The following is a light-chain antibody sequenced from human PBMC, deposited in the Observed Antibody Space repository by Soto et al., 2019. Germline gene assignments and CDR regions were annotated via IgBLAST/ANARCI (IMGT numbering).Light chain of an antibody. CDR2: DAS. Sequence: EIVLTQSPATLSLSPGDRATLSCRASQSVSSYLAWYQQKPGQAPRLLIYDASNRATGIPARFSGSGSGTDFTLTISRLEAEDFAVYYCQQYGSSSWTFGQGTKVDIK. V-gene: IGKV3-11*01. J-gene: IGKJ1*01. CDR1: QSVSSY. CDR3: QQYGSSSWT.